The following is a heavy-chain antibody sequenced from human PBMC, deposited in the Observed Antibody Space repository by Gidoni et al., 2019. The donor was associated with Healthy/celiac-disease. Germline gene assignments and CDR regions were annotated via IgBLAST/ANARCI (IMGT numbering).Heavy chain of an antibody. V-gene: IGHV1-8*01. Sequence: QVQLGQSGAEVKTPGASVQVYCKASGYTFTSYDINWVRQATGQGLEWMGWINPNSGNTGYAQKFQGRVTMTRNTSISTAYMELSSLRSEDTAVYYCALRRDSSGYLRYYYYYGMDVWGQGTTVTVSS. J-gene: IGHJ6*02. CDR1: GYTFTSYD. CDR2: INPNSGNT. D-gene: IGHD3-22*01. CDR3: ALRRDSSGYLRYYYYYGMDV.